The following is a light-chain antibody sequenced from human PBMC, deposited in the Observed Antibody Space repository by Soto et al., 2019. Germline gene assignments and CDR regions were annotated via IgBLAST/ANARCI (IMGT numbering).Light chain of an antibody. J-gene: IGKJ1*01. V-gene: IGKV3-20*01. CDR2: GAS. CDR1: QSVSSSY. CDR3: QQYDSSPVT. Sequence: EIVLTQSPGTLSLSPGERATLSCRASQSVSSSYLAWYQQKPGQAPRLLLYGASSRATGIPDRFSGSGSGTDFTLTISRLEPEDCAVYYCQQYDSSPVTFGQGTKVEIK.